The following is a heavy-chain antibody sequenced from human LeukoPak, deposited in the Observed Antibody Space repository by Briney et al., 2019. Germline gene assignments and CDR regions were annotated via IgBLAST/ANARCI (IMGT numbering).Heavy chain of an antibody. CDR3: ARGNYGDYVD. D-gene: IGHD4-17*01. CDR1: SDFFSSVTDY. J-gene: IGHJ4*02. CDR2: GDYSGGT. V-gene: IGHV4-39*07. Sequence: PSETLSLTCTVSSDFFSSVTDYWAWIRQPPGKGLEWIASGDYSGGTYYNPSLESRVAISADMSKNQISLKLSSVTAADTAVYYCARGNYGDYVDWGQGTLVTVSS.